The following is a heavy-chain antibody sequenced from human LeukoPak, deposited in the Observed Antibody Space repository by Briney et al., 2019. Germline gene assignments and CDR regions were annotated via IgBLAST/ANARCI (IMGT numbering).Heavy chain of an antibody. CDR2: IYYSGST. J-gene: IGHJ5*02. CDR1: GGSISSSSYY. Sequence: PSETPSLTCTVSGGSISSSSYYWGWIRQPPGKGLEWIGSIYYSGSTYYNPSLKSRVTISVDTSKNQFSLKLSSVTAADTAVYYCARQGDIAAAGPPPWGQGTLVTVSS. CDR3: ARQGDIAAAGPPP. D-gene: IGHD6-13*01. V-gene: IGHV4-39*01.